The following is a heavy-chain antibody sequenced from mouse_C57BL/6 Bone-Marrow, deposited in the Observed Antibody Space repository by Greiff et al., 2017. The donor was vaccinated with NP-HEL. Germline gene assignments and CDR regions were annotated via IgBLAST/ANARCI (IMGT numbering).Heavy chain of an antibody. CDR3: ARGGGSSCYYYAMDY. CDR2: ISNGGGST. Sequence: EVNVVESGGGLVQPGGSLKLSCAASGFTFSDYYMYWVRQTPEKRLEWVAYISNGGGSTYYPDTVKGRFTISRDNAKNTLYLQMSRLKSEDTAMYYCARGGGSSCYYYAMDYWGQGTSVTVSS. J-gene: IGHJ4*01. D-gene: IGHD1-1*01. V-gene: IGHV5-12*01. CDR1: GFTFSDYY.